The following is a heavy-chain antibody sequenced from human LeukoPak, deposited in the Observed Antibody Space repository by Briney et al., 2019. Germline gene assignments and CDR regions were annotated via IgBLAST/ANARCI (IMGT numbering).Heavy chain of an antibody. CDR2: IKQDGSEK. CDR3: ARDAVTKYYYGMDV. J-gene: IGHJ6*04. V-gene: IGHV3-7*03. D-gene: IGHD4-23*01. Sequence: GGSLRLSCAASGFTFSSYGMHWVRQAPGKGLEWVANIKQDGSEKYYVDSVKGRFTISRDNAKNSLYLQMNSLRAEDTAVYYCARDAVTKYYYGMDVWGKGTTVTVSS. CDR1: GFTFSSYG.